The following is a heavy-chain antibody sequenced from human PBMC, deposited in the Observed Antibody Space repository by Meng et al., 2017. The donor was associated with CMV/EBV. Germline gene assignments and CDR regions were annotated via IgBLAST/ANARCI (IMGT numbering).Heavy chain of an antibody. D-gene: IGHD1-1*01. Sequence: QVQLQESGPGLGKPSQTLSLTCTGSGGAISSGSYYWSWIRQPAGKGLEWIGRIYTSGSTNYNPSLKSRVTISVDTSKNQFSLKLSSVTAADTAVYYCASVQGLGVSWGQGTLVTVSS. CDR1: GGAISSGSYY. CDR3: ASVQGLGVS. V-gene: IGHV4-61*02. CDR2: IYTSGST. J-gene: IGHJ4*02.